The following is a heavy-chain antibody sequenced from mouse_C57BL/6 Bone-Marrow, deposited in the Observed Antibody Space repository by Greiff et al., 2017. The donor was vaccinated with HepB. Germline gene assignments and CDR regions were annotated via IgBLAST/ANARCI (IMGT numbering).Heavy chain of an antibody. D-gene: IGHD2-5*01. CDR3: ARRGGVYSNYWVYAMDY. CDR1: GYTFTGYW. CDR2: ILPGSGST. V-gene: IGHV1-9*01. J-gene: IGHJ4*01. Sequence: QVQLQQSGAELMKPGASVKLSCKATGYTFTGYWIEWVKQRPGHGLEWIGEILPGSGSTNYNEKFKGKATFTADTSSHTAYMQLSSLTTEDSAIYYCARRGGVYSNYWVYAMDYWGQGTSVTVSS.